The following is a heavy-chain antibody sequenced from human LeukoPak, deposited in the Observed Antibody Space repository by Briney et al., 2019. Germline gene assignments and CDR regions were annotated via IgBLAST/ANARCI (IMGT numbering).Heavy chain of an antibody. CDR2: INPSGGSP. D-gene: IGHD1-1*01. CDR1: GYTFTINF. J-gene: IGHJ4*02. CDR3: ARETGSLDY. Sequence: ASVTVSFKASGYTFTINFIHWVRQAPGQGLEWMGIINPSGGSPTYAQRSQGRVTMTRDPSTSTVYMELSSLRSEDTAVYYCARETGSLDYWGQGSLVTVSS. V-gene: IGHV1-46*01.